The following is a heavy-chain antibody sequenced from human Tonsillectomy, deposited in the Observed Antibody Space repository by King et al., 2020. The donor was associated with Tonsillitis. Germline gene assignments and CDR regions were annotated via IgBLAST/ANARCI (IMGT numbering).Heavy chain of an antibody. J-gene: IGHJ4*02. V-gene: IGHV4-34*01. CDR2: ISHSGST. CDR3: ARGQWGASTNWYGVYFYC. D-gene: IGHD6-13*01. CDR1: GGSFSDFF. Sequence: VQLQQWGAGLLKPSETLSLTCAVYGGSFSDFFWSGIRQPPGKGLEWIGEISHSGSTNYNPSLKSRVTISEDTSKNQFSLRLSAVTAADTAVDYCARGQWGASTNWYGVYFYCWGQGTLVTVSS.